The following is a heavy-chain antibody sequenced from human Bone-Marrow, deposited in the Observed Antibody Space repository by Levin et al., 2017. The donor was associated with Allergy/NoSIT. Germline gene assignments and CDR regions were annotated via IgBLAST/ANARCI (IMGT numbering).Heavy chain of an antibody. CDR3: ARSLLIASNYYFDY. V-gene: IGHV3-11*01. CDR1: GFTFSDYY. J-gene: IGHJ4*02. CDR2: ISSSGSTI. D-gene: IGHD6-13*01. Sequence: GGSLRLSCAASGFTFSDYYMSWIRQAPGKGLEWVSYISSSGSTIYYADSVKGRFTISRDNAKNSLYLQMNSLRAEDTAVYYCARSLLIASNYYFDYWGQGTLVTVSS.